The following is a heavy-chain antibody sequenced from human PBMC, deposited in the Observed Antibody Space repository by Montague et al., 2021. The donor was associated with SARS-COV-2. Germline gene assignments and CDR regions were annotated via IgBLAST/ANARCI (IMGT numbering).Heavy chain of an antibody. D-gene: IGHD3-3*01. CDR2: IYYSGTT. CDR3: ARVVRYYDFWSGYTEYYYYGMGV. V-gene: IGHV4-59*01. CDR1: GGSISSYF. Sequence: SETLSLTCTVSGGSISSYFWSWIRQPPGKGLEWIGSIYYSGTTNXSPSLKSRVTISVDTSKNQFSLKLSSVTAADTAVYYCARVVRYYDFWSGYTEYYYYGMGVWGQGTTVTVSS. J-gene: IGHJ6*02.